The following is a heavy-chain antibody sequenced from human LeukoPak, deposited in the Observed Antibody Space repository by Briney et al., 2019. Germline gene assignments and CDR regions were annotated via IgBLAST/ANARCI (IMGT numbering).Heavy chain of an antibody. V-gene: IGHV3-7*01. CDR3: ARETLFYGVYDY. Sequence: GGSLRLSCAASGFTFSSYWMSWVRQAPGKGLEWVANIKKDGSEKYYVDSVKGRFTIPRDNAKNSLYLQMNSLRAEDTAVYCGARETLFYGVYDYWGQGTLVTVPS. CDR1: GFTFSSYW. J-gene: IGHJ4*02. CDR2: IKKDGSEK. D-gene: IGHD4-17*01.